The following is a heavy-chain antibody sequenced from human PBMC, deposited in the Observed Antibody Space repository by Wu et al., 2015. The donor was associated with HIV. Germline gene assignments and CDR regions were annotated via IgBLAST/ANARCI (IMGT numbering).Heavy chain of an antibody. V-gene: IGHV1-18*01. CDR3: ARDQGYYGSGSYYLGSYGMDV. Sequence: QLVQSGAEVKKPGASVKVSCKVSGYSFTNYGVSWVRQAPGQGLEWMGWISAYNANTNYAENFQGRVTMTTDTSTSTAYMELRSLRSDDTAVYYCARDQGYYGSGSYYLGSYGMDVWGQGP. D-gene: IGHD3-10*01. CDR2: ISAYNANT. CDR1: GYSFTNYG. J-gene: IGHJ6*02.